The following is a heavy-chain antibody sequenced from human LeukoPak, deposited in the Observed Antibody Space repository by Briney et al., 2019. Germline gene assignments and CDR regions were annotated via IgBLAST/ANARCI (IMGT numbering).Heavy chain of an antibody. D-gene: IGHD3-10*01. CDR2: IWYDGSNK. CDR1: GLTFSSYG. Sequence: GRSLRLSCAASGLTFSSYGMHWVRQAPGKGLEWVAVIWYDGSNKYYADSVKGRFTISRDNSKNTLYLQMNSLRAEDTAVYYCARRGSGSIDYWGQGTLVTVSS. CDR3: ARRGSGSIDY. V-gene: IGHV3-33*01. J-gene: IGHJ4*02.